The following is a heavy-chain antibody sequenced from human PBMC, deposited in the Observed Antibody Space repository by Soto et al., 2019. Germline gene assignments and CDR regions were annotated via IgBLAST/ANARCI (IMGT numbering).Heavy chain of an antibody. CDR3: ARGYRNCYGSGSYDFFFTSNWFQP. D-gene: IGHD3-10*01. J-gene: IGHJ5*02. CDR1: VVSFSGYY. CDR2: INHSGST. V-gene: IGHV4-34*01. Sequence: SETLSLTCAVYVVSFSGYYWSCIRHPPGKGLEWIGEINHSGSTNYNPSLKSRVTISVDTSKNQFSLKLSSVTAADTAVYYCARGYRNCYGSGSYDFFFTSNWFQPLGQGTLVNVSS.